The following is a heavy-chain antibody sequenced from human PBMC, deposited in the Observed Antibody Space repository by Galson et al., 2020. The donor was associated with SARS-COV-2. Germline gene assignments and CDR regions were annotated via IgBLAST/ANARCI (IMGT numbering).Heavy chain of an antibody. CDR3: AREANSPLAATMKYFDY. Sequence: ASVKVSCKASGYTFTSYGISWVRQAPGQGLEWMGWISAYNGNTNYAQKLQGRVTMTTDTSTSTAYMELRSLRSDDTAVYYCAREANSPLAATMKYFDYWGQGTLVTVSS. CDR2: ISAYNGNT. V-gene: IGHV1-18*01. D-gene: IGHD5-12*01. J-gene: IGHJ4*02. CDR1: GYTFTSYG.